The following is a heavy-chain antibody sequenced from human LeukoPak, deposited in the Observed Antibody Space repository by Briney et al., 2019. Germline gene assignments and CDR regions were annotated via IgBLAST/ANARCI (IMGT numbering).Heavy chain of an antibody. CDR2: ISSSSSYI. D-gene: IGHD5-24*01. Sequence: GGSLRLSCAASGFTFSSYSMNWVRQAPGKGLEWVSSISSSSSYIYYADSVKGRFTISRDNAKNSLYLQMNSLRAEDTAVYYCARDGEMATITYDYWGQGTLVTVSS. CDR1: GFTFSSYS. CDR3: ARDGEMATITYDY. J-gene: IGHJ4*02. V-gene: IGHV3-21*01.